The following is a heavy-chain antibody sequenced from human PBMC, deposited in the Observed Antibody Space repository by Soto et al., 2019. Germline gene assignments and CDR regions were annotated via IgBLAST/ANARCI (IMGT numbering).Heavy chain of an antibody. D-gene: IGHD3-3*01. V-gene: IGHV4-38-2*02. Sequence: SETLSLTCAVSGYSISSGYYWGWIRQPPGKGLEWIGSIYHSGSTYYNPSLKSRVTISVDTSKNQFSLKLSSVTAADTAVYYCARDWYYDFWSGYYTGYYGMDVWGQGTTGTVS. CDR1: GYSISSGYY. CDR2: IYHSGST. J-gene: IGHJ6*02. CDR3: ARDWYYDFWSGYYTGYYGMDV.